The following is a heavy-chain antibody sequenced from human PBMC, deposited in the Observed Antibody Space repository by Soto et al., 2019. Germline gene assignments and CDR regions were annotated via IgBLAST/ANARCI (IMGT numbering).Heavy chain of an antibody. D-gene: IGHD5-12*01. CDR3: ARGRGYSYGLDP. CDR1: GDSISSVYNY. CDR2: ISYSGTT. Sequence: LSETLSLTCTVSGDSISSVYNYWSWIRQPPGEGLEWIGFISYSGTTSYSPSLKSRLAISLDTSKNQFSLSLTSVTAADTAVYYCARGRGYSYGLDPWGQGTLVTVSS. V-gene: IGHV4-30-4*01. J-gene: IGHJ5*02.